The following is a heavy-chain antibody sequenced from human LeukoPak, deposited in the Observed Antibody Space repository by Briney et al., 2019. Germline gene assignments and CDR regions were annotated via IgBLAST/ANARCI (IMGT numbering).Heavy chain of an antibody. CDR2: VIPNSGAT. J-gene: IGHJ5*02. CDR1: GYAFNTYD. V-gene: IGHV1-2*02. Sequence: ASVKVSCKASGYAFNTYDITWVRQAPGQGLEWMGWVIPNSGATTYAQKFQGKVTMTRDTSINTAYMELNRLRSDDTAVYYCARGVTISGHHPWGQGTQVPVSS. CDR3: ARGVTISGHHP. D-gene: IGHD2-15*01.